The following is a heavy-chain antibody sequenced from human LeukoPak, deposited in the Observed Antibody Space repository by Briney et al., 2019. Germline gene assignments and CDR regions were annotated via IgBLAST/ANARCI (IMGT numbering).Heavy chain of an antibody. D-gene: IGHD2-15*01. CDR2: IHYSGDT. CDR3: AGYCGGGSCADS. CDR1: GGSISSGGYY. J-gene: IGHJ4*02. Sequence: PSETLSLTCTVSGGSISSGGYYWSWIRQHPGKGLEWIGYIHYSGDTKCNPSLKSRVTISVDTSKDQVSLQLNSVTAADTAVYYCAGYCGGGSCADSWGQGTLVTVSS. V-gene: IGHV4-61*08.